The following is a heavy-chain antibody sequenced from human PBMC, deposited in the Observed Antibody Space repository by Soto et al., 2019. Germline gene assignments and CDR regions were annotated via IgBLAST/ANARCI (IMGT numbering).Heavy chain of an antibody. CDR1: VYRFSTYG. D-gene: IGHD6-6*01. J-gene: IGHJ4*02. V-gene: IGHV1-18*04. Sequence: XSVKVSCKASVYRFSTYGLNWLRQAPGQGLEWLGWTNTYNDDRNYAQKFRGRVTFTTDTSTNTAFMELRSLISEDTAVYFCARERYVASRHSHFDYWGQGTQVTVSS. CDR3: ARERYVASRHSHFDY. CDR2: TNTYNDDR.